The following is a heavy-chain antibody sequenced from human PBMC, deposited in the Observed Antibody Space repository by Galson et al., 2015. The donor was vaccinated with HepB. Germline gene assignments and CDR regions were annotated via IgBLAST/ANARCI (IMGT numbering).Heavy chain of an antibody. D-gene: IGHD5-18*01. Sequence: SVKVSCKASGYTFTSYYMHWVRQAPGQGLEWMGIINPSGGSTSYAQKFQGRVTMTRDTSTSTVYMELSSLRSEDTAVYYCARALMGYSYGSPFDYWGQGTLVTVSS. V-gene: IGHV1-46*01. CDR3: ARALMGYSYGSPFDY. CDR1: GYTFTSYY. CDR2: INPSGGST. J-gene: IGHJ4*02.